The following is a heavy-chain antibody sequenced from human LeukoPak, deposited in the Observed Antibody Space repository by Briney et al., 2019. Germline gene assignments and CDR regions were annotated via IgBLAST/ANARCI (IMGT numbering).Heavy chain of an antibody. J-gene: IGHJ6*03. CDR1: GYTFTSYG. V-gene: IGHV1-18*01. Sequence: ASVKVSCKASGYTFTSYGISWVRQAPGQGLEWMGWISAYNGNTNYAQKLQGRVTMTTDTSTSTAYMELRSLRSDDTAVYYCARAYVDIAMVAGYYYMDVWGKGTTVTVSS. D-gene: IGHD5-18*01. CDR2: ISAYNGNT. CDR3: ARAYVDIAMVAGYYYMDV.